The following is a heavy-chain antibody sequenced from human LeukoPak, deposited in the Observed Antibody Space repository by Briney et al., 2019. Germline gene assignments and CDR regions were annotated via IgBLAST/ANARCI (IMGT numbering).Heavy chain of an antibody. Sequence: PLETLSLTCTVSGDSIIGSYWSWIRQAPGKGLEWIAYIYYSVDTNYNPSLQSRVTISVDISKKQFSLRLTSVTAADTAVYYCARGRYYDSSGYNPTYYFDHWGQGILVSVSS. CDR3: ARGRYYDSSGYNPTYYFDH. D-gene: IGHD3-22*01. CDR1: GDSIIGSY. V-gene: IGHV4-59*01. CDR2: IYYSVDT. J-gene: IGHJ4*02.